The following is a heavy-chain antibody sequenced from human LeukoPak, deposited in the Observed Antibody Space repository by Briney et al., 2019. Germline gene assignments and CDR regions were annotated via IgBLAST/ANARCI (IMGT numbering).Heavy chain of an antibody. CDR2: IYHSGST. J-gene: IGHJ5*02. CDR1: GYSISSGYY. Sequence: SETLSPTCTVSGYSISSGYYWGWIRQPPGKGLEWIGSIYHSGSTYYNPSLKSRVTISVDTSKNQCSLKLSSVTAADTAVYYCARGAAYSNGLDAWGQGTLVTVSS. CDR3: ARGAAYSNGLDA. D-gene: IGHD4-11*01. V-gene: IGHV4-38-2*02.